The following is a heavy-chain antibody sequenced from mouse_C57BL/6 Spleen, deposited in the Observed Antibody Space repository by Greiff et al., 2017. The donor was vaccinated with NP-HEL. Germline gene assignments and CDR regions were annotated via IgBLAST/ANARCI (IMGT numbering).Heavy chain of an antibody. Sequence: QVHVKQSGAELASPGASVTLSCKASGYTFTDHIMNWVKKRPGQGLEWIGRIYPVSGETNYNQKFMGKATFSVDRSSSTVYMVLNSLTSEDPAVYYCGEGIYYYGRVWFAYWGQGTLVTVSA. CDR3: GEGIYYYGRVWFAY. CDR1: GYTFTDHI. CDR2: IYPVSGET. J-gene: IGHJ3*01. V-gene: IGHV1-11*01. D-gene: IGHD1-1*01.